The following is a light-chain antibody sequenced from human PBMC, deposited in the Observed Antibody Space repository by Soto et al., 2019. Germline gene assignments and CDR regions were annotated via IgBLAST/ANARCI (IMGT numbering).Light chain of an antibody. CDR3: QQYRSAPRT. CDR1: QSVLSSSNNKNY. Sequence: DIVMTQSPDSLAVSLGERATINCKSSQSVLSSSNNKNYLAWYQQKLGQPPKLLIYWASSRESGVPDRFSGSGSGKDFTLTISSQQAEDVAVYYCQQYRSAPRTFGQGTKVEIK. CDR2: WAS. V-gene: IGKV4-1*01. J-gene: IGKJ1*01.